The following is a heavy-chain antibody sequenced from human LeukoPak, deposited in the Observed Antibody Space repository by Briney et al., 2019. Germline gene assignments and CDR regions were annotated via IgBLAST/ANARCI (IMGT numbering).Heavy chain of an antibody. CDR1: GGSVSSGVYY. J-gene: IGHJ6*02. CDR2: IFYSGNT. D-gene: IGHD3-10*01. Sequence: SETLSLTCTVSGGSVSSGVYYWSWIRQHPGKGLQWIGHIFYSGNTHYNPSLKSRLNISIDTSKNQFSLRLSSVAAADTAVYYCARAGVTMIRGVITEYRGDVWGQGTTVTVSS. CDR3: ARAGVTMIRGVITEYRGDV. V-gene: IGHV4-31*03.